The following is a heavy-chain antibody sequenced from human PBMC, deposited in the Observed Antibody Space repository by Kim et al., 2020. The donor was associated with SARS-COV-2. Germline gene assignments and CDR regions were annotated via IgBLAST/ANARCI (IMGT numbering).Heavy chain of an antibody. CDR3: ARVYPNFFDEVLGH. Sequence: ASVKVSCKTSGYSFSNFNLHWVRQVAGQGSEWMGRLSPDTGRSDSAQRFQGRVSMTQNTSAETAFLEVNDLRPADTGVYYCARVYPNFFDEVLGHWCQG. J-gene: IGHJ4*01. CDR1: GYSFSNFN. CDR2: LSPDTGRS. D-gene: IGHD3-10*01. V-gene: IGHV1-8*02.